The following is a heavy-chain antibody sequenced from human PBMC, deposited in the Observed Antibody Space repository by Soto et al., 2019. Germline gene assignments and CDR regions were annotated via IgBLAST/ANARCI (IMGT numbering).Heavy chain of an antibody. CDR1: GGSIKSDYY. CDR2: KYYSGAT. V-gene: IGHV4-30-4*01. CDR3: ARGRPNYFYYGLDV. J-gene: IGHJ6*02. Sequence: SETLSLTCTVSGGSIKSDYYWAWVRQFPGGGLQWMGYKYYSGATDSDPSLERRVSCSVDMSKNQFSLNLTSVTVADTAVYYCARGRPNYFYYGLDVWGQGIPVTVSS.